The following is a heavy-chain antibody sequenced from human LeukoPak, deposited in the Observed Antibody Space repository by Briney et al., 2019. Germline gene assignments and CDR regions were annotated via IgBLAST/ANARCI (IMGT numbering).Heavy chain of an antibody. Sequence: PGGSLRLSCAASGFTVSSNYMSWVRQAPGKGREWVSVIFSGGTTYYADSVKGRFTISRDNSKNTLYLQMNSLRAEDTAVYYCAREGNYYDMDVWGQGTTVTVSS. J-gene: IGHJ6*02. CDR3: AREGNYYDMDV. V-gene: IGHV3-53*01. CDR1: GFTVSSNY. CDR2: IFSGGTT.